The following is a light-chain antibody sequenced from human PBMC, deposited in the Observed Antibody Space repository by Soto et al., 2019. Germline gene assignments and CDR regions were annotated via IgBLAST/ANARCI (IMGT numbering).Light chain of an antibody. Sequence: EIVLTQSPGTLSLSPGERANLSCRASQSVSSANFAWYQQKPGQAPRLLIHGATTRATGIPARFSGSGSGTEFTLTISSLQSEDFAVYYCQQYNNWPRTFGQGTKVDI. CDR1: QSVSSAN. CDR2: GAT. CDR3: QQYNNWPRT. J-gene: IGKJ1*01. V-gene: IGKV3-15*01.